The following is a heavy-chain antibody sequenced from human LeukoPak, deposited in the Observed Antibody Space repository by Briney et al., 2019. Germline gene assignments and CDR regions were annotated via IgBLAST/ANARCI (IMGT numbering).Heavy chain of an antibody. D-gene: IGHD2-15*01. J-gene: IGHJ5*02. CDR3: ARAAVVAATVKWFDP. V-gene: IGHV4-59*01. CDR2: IYYSGST. CDR1: GGSISGYY. Sequence: KPSETLFLTCTVSGGSISGYYWSWSRQSPGKGLEWIGYIYYSGSTNYNPSLKSRVTMTVDTSKNHFSLKVSSVTAADTAVYYCARAAVVAATVKWFDPWGQGTLVTVSS.